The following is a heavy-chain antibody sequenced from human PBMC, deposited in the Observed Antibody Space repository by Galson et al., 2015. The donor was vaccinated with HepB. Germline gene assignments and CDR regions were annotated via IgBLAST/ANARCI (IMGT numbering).Heavy chain of an antibody. CDR3: ARDGLRVAVAGYDY. Sequence: SLRLSCAASGFTFSSYSMNWVRQAPGKGLEWVSYISSSSTIYYADSVKGRFTISRDNAKNSLYLQMNSLRAEDTAVYYCARDGLRVAVAGYDYWGQGTLVTVSS. CDR1: GFTFSSYS. J-gene: IGHJ4*02. CDR2: ISSSSTI. V-gene: IGHV3-48*01. D-gene: IGHD6-19*01.